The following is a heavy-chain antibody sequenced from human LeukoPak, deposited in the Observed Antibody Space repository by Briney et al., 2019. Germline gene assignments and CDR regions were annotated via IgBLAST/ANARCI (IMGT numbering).Heavy chain of an antibody. CDR2: IWYDGSNK. V-gene: IGHV3-33*01. Sequence: PGRSLRLSCAASGFAFSDYGIHWVRQAPGKGLEWVAVIWYDGSNKYYGDSVKGRFTISRDNAKNSLYLQMDSLRVEDTAVYCCARAGYSSTWYPTAFDPWGQGTLVTVSS. D-gene: IGHD6-13*01. CDR3: ARAGYSSTWYPTAFDP. J-gene: IGHJ5*02. CDR1: GFAFSDYG.